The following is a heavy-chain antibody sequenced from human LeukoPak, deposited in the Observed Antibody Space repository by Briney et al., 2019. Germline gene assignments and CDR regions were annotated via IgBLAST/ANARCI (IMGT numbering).Heavy chain of an antibody. CDR1: GGSISSSSYY. V-gene: IGHV4-39*07. CDR3: ARGLRGRAVAGTFNWFDP. CDR2: IYYSGST. J-gene: IGHJ5*02. D-gene: IGHD6-19*01. Sequence: SSETLSLTCTVSGGSISSSSYYWGWIRQPPGKGLEWIGSIYYSGSTYYNPSLKSRVTISVDTSKNQFSLKLSSVTAADTAVYYCARGLRGRAVAGTFNWFDPWGQGTLVTVSS.